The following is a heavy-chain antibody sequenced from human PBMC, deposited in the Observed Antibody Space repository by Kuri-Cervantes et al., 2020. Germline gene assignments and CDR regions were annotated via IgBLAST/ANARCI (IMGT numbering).Heavy chain of an antibody. D-gene: IGHD1-26*01. CDR2: IYSGGST. J-gene: IGHJ4*02. Sequence: GESLKISCAASGFTLSSYAMYWVRQAPGKGLEWVSVIYSGGSTYYGHSVKGRFTISRDNSKNTLYLQMNSLRAEDTAVYYCARDDISGSSLGSYYFDYWGQGTLVTVSS. CDR3: ARDDISGSSLGSYYFDY. CDR1: GFTLSSYA. V-gene: IGHV3-66*01.